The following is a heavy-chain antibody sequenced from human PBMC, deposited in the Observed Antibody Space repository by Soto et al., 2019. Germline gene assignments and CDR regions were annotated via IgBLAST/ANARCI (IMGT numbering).Heavy chain of an antibody. CDR2: ISSNGGST. D-gene: IGHD6-19*01. CDR3: VKTSIAVAASGWFDP. Sequence: GGPLRLSCSASGFTFSSYAMHWVRQAPGKGLEYVSAISSNGGSTYYADSVKGRFTISRDNSKNTLYLQMSSLRAEDTAVYYCVKTSIAVAASGWFDPWGQGTLVTVSS. CDR1: GFTFSSYA. J-gene: IGHJ5*02. V-gene: IGHV3-64D*06.